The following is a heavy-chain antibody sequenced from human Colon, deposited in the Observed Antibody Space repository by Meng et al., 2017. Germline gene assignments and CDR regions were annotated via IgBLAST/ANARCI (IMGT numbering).Heavy chain of an antibody. CDR1: GASVTINSY. V-gene: IGHV4-4*02. CDR2: IDHRGSA. J-gene: IGHJ4*02. CDR3: ARHGGYYQDF. Sequence: PESGPGLVKPSGTLSLACVVAGASVTINSYWSWVPQPPGRGLEWIGQIDHRGSAYYRPSLNSRVTMSLDKSRNQFSLRLTSVTAADTAVYYCARHGGYYQDFWGQGTLVTVSS. D-gene: IGHD4-23*01.